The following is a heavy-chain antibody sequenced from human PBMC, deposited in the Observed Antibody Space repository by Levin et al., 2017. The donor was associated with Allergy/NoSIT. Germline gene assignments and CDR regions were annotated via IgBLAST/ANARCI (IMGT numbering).Heavy chain of an antibody. V-gene: IGHV4-39*02. J-gene: IGHJ6*03. CDR1: GGSISSGSYY. D-gene: IGHD3-10*01. CDR2: IFYSGNT. Sequence: GSLRLSCTVSGGSISSGSYYWGWIRQTPGKGLEWIGSIFYSGNTWYNPSLKSRVAISVDTSKNHFSLKLSSVTAADTAVYYCARRPVHYYGSGGGYMDVWGKGTTVTVS. CDR3: ARRPVHYYGSGGGYMDV.